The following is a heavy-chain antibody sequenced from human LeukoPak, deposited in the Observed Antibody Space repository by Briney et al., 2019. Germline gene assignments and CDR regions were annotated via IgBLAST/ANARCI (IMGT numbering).Heavy chain of an antibody. CDR3: AKDSSSALGEH. CDR2: ISYDGSNK. J-gene: IGHJ1*01. CDR1: GFTFSSYG. V-gene: IGHV3-30*18. D-gene: IGHD6-6*01. Sequence: PGGSLRLSCAASGFTFSSYGVHWVRQAPGKGLEWVAVISYDGSNKYYADSVKGRFTISRDNSKNTLYLQMNGLRAEDTAVYYCAKDSSSALGEHWGQGTLVTVSS.